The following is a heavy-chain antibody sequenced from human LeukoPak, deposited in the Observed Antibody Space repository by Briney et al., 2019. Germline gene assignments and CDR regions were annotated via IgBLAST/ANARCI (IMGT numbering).Heavy chain of an antibody. V-gene: IGHV1-8*01. CDR2: MNPNSGNT. CDR1: VYTFTSYD. Sequence: ASVNVSCKASVYTFTSYDINWVRQATGQGLEWMGWMNPNSGNTGYAQKFQGRVTMTRNTSISTAYMELSSLRSEDTAVYYCARVRCITMVRGGYYFDYWGQGTLVTVSS. J-gene: IGHJ4*02. CDR3: ARVRCITMVRGGYYFDY. D-gene: IGHD3-10*01.